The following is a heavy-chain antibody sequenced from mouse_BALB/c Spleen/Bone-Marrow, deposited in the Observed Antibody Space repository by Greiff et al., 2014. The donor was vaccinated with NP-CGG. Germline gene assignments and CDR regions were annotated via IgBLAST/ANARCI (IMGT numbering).Heavy chain of an antibody. CDR2: ISNGGGST. CDR1: GFTFSSYT. CDR3: ARRSAATYYFDY. J-gene: IGHJ2*01. Sequence: EVQLVESGGGLVQPGGSLKLSCAASGFTFSSYTMSWVRQTPEKRLEWVAYISNGGGSTYYPDTVKGRFTISRDNAKNTLCLQMSSLKSEDTAMYYCARRSAATYYFDYWGQGTTLTVSS. V-gene: IGHV5-12-2*01. D-gene: IGHD1-2*01.